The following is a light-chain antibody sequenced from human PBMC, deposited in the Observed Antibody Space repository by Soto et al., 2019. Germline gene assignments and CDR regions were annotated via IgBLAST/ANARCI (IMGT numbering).Light chain of an antibody. CDR2: DVS. CDR1: SSDVGGYNF. V-gene: IGLV2-11*01. Sequence: QSALTQPRSVXXXXXXXXXISCTGTSSDVGGYNFVSWYQQHPGKAPKLMIYDVSKRPSGVPDRFSGSKSGNTASLTISGLQAEDEADYYCCSYAGSYTWVFGTGTKVTV. J-gene: IGLJ1*01. CDR3: CSYAGSYTWV.